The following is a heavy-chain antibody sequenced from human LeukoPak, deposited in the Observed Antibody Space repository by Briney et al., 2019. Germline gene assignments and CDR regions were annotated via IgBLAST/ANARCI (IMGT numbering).Heavy chain of an antibody. Sequence: SSETLSLTCTVSGGSISSSTYSWGWIRQPPGEGLEWTGSIYSSGNIYYNPSLKSRLTISVDTSKNQFSLKLSSVTAADTAVYFCARRYSSFHAFDVWGQGTMVTVSS. D-gene: IGHD6-6*01. CDR3: ARRYSSFHAFDV. CDR2: IYSSGNI. V-gene: IGHV4-39*01. J-gene: IGHJ3*01. CDR1: GGSISSSTYS.